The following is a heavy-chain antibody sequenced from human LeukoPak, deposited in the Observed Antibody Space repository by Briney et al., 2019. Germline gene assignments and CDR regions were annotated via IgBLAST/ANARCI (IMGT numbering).Heavy chain of an antibody. Sequence: TGGSLRLSCAASAFTFSSYAMGWVRLAPGKGLEWVSGISGSGGSTYYADSVKGRFTISRDNSKNTLYLQMNSLRADDTAVYYCAKKDSASYYFDYWGQGTLVTVSS. V-gene: IGHV3-23*01. CDR1: AFTFSSYA. D-gene: IGHD1-26*01. CDR2: ISGSGGST. CDR3: AKKDSASYYFDY. J-gene: IGHJ4*02.